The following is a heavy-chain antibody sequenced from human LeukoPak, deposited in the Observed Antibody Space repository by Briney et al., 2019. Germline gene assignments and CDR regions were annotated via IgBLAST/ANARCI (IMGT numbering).Heavy chain of an antibody. D-gene: IGHD2-15*01. CDR2: IRNDGSTK. CDR1: GFTFSDYG. V-gene: IGHV3-30*02. J-gene: IGHJ4*02. Sequence: GGSLRLSCAASGFTFSDYGMHWVRQAPGKGLEWVAFIRNDGSTKYYGDSVKGRFTISRDNSKNTLYLQMISLRAEDTAVYHCAKVERSSWGLFGNWGQGTLVTVSS. CDR3: AKVERSSWGLFGN.